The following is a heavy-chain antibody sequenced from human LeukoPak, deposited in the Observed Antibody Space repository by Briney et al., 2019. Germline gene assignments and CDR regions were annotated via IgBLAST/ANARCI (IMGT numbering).Heavy chain of an antibody. CDR2: INPSGGST. D-gene: IGHD3-16*01. CDR3: ARAWGEAGTGELDY. Sequence: ASVKVSCKASGYTFTGYYMHWVRQAPGQGLEGMGIINPSGGSTSYAQKFQGRVTMTRDMSTSTVYMELSSLRSGDTAVYYCARAWGEAGTGELDYWGQGTLVTVSS. CDR1: GYTFTGYY. J-gene: IGHJ4*02. V-gene: IGHV1-46*01.